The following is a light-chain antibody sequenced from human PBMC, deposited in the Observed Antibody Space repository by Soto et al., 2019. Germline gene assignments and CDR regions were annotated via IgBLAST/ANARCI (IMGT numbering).Light chain of an antibody. CDR1: TSDVGDYNY. J-gene: IGLJ2*01. Sequence: QSALTQPPSASGSPGQSVTISCTGTTSDVGDYNYVSWYQQRPGKAPKLIIYEVSKRPSGVPDRFAGSKSGNTASLTVSGLQAEDEDDYYCTSYAGSNNVFGGGTKLAVL. CDR2: EVS. V-gene: IGLV2-8*01. CDR3: TSYAGSNNV.